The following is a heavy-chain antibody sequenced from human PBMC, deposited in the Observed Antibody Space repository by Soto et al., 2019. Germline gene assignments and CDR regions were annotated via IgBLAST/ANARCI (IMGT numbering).Heavy chain of an antibody. J-gene: IGHJ6*03. V-gene: IGHV1-18*01. D-gene: IGHD4-17*01. CDR2: ISAYNGNT. CDR1: GYTFTSYG. Sequence: QVQLVQSGAEVKKPGASVKVSCKASGYTFTSYGISWVRQAPGQGLEWMGWISAYNGNTNYAQKLQGRVTMTTDTSTSTAYMELRSLRSDDTAVYYCARVSPMTTVTNYYYYMDFWGKGTTVTVSS. CDR3: ARVSPMTTVTNYYYYMDF.